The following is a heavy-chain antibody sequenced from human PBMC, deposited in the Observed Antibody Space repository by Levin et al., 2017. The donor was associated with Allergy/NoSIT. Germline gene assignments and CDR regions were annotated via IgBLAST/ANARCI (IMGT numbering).Heavy chain of an antibody. V-gene: IGHV3-11*01. CDR3: ARGGSATGDFDL. D-gene: IGHD1-26*01. CDR2: ISSSGSTI. Sequence: GESLKISCAASGFTFSDYYMSWIRQAPGKGLEWVSYISSSGSTIYYADSVKGRFTISRDNAKNSLYLQMNSLRVEDTAVYYCARGGSATGDFDLWGRGTLVTVSS. J-gene: IGHJ2*01. CDR1: GFTFSDYY.